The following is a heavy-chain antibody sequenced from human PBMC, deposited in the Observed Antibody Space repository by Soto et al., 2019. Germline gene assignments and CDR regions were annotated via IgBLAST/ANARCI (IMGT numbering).Heavy chain of an antibody. Sequence: FEILSVNCSVAGGSISSYYWSWIRQPPGKGLEWIGYIYYSGSTNYNPSLKSRVTISVDTSKNQFSLKLSSVTAADTAVYYCARSDGRYWGQGTLVTVSS. CDR1: GGSISSYY. CDR2: IYYSGST. CDR3: ARSDGRY. V-gene: IGHV4-59*01. J-gene: IGHJ4*02.